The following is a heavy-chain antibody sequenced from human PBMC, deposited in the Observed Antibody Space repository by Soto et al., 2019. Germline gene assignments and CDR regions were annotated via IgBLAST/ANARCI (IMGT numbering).Heavy chain of an antibody. CDR3: ARVLGSGSY. Sequence: QVQLVESGGGVVQPGRSLRLSCAASGFTFSSYAMHWVRQAPGKGLEWVAVISYDGSNKYYADSVKGRFTISRDNSKNPLYRQINSLRAEDTAVYYCARVLGSGSYWGQGTLVPVPS. CDR2: ISYDGSNK. D-gene: IGHD3-10*01. V-gene: IGHV3-30-3*01. CDR1: GFTFSSYA. J-gene: IGHJ4*02.